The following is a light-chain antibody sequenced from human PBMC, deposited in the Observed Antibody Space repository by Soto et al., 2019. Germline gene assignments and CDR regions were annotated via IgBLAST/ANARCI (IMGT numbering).Light chain of an antibody. J-gene: IGLJ1*01. CDR3: SSFTSAYTFV. CDR2: EVS. Sequence: SVLTQPASVSGSAGQLIAISCTGTSSDVGGYNYVSWYQQHPGKAPKLLLSEVSKRPSGVSDRFSGSKSGNTASLTISGLQTQDEADYYCSSFTSAYTFVFGTGTKVTVL. CDR1: SSDVGGYNY. V-gene: IGLV2-14*01.